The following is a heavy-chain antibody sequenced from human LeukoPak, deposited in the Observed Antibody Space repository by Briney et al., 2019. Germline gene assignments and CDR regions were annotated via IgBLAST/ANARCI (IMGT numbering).Heavy chain of an antibody. J-gene: IGHJ4*02. CDR2: INHSGSS. D-gene: IGHD2-15*01. Sequence: SETLSLTCAVYGGSFSGYYWRWIRQRPGKGREWIGEINHSGSSNYNPYLKSGGTISVEKSKNKFSLKLSSVTAADTAVYYCARGVPRRSWYFPNCFDYWGQGTLLPVSS. V-gene: IGHV4-34*01. CDR3: ARGVPRRSWYFPNCFDY. CDR1: GGSFSGYY.